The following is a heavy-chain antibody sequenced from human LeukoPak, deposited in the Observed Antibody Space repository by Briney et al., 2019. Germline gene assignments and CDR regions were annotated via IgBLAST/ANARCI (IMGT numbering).Heavy chain of an antibody. CDR1: GFTFSSYA. J-gene: IGHJ6*03. CDR2: ISYDGSNK. CDR3: ARGGGTIFGVVINPMDV. V-gene: IGHV3-30-3*01. D-gene: IGHD3-3*01. Sequence: GGSLRLSCAASGFTFSSYAMHWVRQAPGKGLEWVAVISYDGSNKYYADSVKGRFTISRDNSKNTLYLQMNSLRAEDTAVYYCARGGGTIFGVVINPMDVWGKGTTVTVSS.